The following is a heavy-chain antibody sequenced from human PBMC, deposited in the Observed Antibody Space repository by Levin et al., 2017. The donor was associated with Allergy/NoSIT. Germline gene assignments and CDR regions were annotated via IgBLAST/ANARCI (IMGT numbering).Heavy chain of an antibody. CDR1: GYTFTSYY. Sequence: ASVKVSCKASGYTFTSYYIHWVRQAPGQGLEWMGIINPSGGSTSYAQKFQGRVTMTRDTSTSKVYMELSSLRSEGTAVYYCARRDCGGGTSCYFDHWGQGTLVTVSS. J-gene: IGHJ4*02. D-gene: IGHD2-21*01. CDR3: ARRDCGGGTSCYFDH. CDR2: INPSGGST. V-gene: IGHV1-46*01.